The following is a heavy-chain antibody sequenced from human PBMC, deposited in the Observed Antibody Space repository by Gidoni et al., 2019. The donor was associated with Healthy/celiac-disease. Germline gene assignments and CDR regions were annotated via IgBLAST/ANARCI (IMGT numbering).Heavy chain of an antibody. CDR1: GFTFSSYR. CDR2: ISSSRSTI. J-gene: IGHJ5*02. D-gene: IGHD3-3*01. V-gene: IGHV3-48*02. CDR3: ASSQANYDFWSGYPTNWFDP. Sequence: EGQLVESGGGLVQPGGSLRVSCAASGFTFSSYRMNWVRQAPGKGLEWVSYISSSRSTIYYAASVKGRFTISRDNAKNSPYLQMNSLRDEDTAVYYCASSQANYDFWSGYPTNWFDPWGQGTLVTVSS.